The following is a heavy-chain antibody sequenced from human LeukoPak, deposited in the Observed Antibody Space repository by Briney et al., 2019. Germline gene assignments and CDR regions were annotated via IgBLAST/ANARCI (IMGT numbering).Heavy chain of an antibody. J-gene: IGHJ1*01. CDR3: VRDLFYYDSSGYSAGYFQH. Sequence: ASVKVSCKASGGTFSSYANSWVRQAAGQGLEWMGGIIPIFGTANYAQKFQGRVTITADESTSTAYMELSSLRSEDTAVYYCVRDLFYYDSSGYSAGYFQHWGQGTLVTVSS. CDR2: IIPIFGTA. V-gene: IGHV1-69*01. D-gene: IGHD3-22*01. CDR1: GGTFSSYA.